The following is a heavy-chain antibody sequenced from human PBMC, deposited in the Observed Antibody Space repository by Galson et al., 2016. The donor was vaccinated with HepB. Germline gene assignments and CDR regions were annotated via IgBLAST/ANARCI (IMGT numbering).Heavy chain of an antibody. V-gene: IGHV3-21*01. J-gene: IGHJ4*02. CDR3: ARAMASGSNSVGY. D-gene: IGHD4-23*01. Sequence: SLRLSCAASGFTFSSFSMNWVRQAPGKGLEWVSSISSSSTYIYYADSVKGRFTISRDNAKNSLYLQMNSLGAEDTAVYYCARAMASGSNSVGYGGQATLVTVSS. CDR1: GFTFSSFS. CDR2: ISSSSTYI.